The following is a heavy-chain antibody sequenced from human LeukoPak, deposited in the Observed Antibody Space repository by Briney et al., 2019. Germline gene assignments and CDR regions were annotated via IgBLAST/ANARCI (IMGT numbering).Heavy chain of an antibody. Sequence: SETLSLTCSISGGSFSSYYWNWIRQPPGKGLEWIGYIHFSGSTKYNPSLESRVTISADTSNNQFSLRLTSVTAADTAVYYCARTFRAGASDHWGQATLVAVSS. CDR3: ARTFRAGASDH. V-gene: IGHV4-59*01. CDR1: GGSFSSYY. D-gene: IGHD4-17*01. CDR2: IHFSGST. J-gene: IGHJ4*02.